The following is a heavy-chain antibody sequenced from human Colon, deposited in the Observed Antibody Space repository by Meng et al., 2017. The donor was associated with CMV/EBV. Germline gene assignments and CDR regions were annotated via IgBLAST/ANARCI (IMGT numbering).Heavy chain of an antibody. V-gene: IGHV3-9*01. CDR3: AKDDVVSGAFDI. D-gene: IGHD2-15*01. CDR1: GFTFDDYA. J-gene: IGHJ3*02. CDR2: ISWNSGSI. Sequence: SLKISCAASGFTFDDYAMHWVRQAPGKGLEWVSGISWNSGSIGYADSVKGRFTISRDNAKNSLYLQMNSLRAEDTALYYCAKDDVVSGAFDIWGQGTMVTVSS.